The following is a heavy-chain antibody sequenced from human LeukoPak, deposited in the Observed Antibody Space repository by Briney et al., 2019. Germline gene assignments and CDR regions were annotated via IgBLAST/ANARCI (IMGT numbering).Heavy chain of an antibody. D-gene: IGHD3-10*01. CDR1: GYTFTGYY. CDR3: ARGGYYDSGSYIFDY. V-gene: IGHV1-2*02. Sequence: GASVTDSFKASGYTFTGYYMHWVRQAPGQGLEWMGWIKPNNGGTNYAQKFQGRVTMTRDTSISTAYMELSRLTSDDTAVYYCARGGYYDSGSYIFDYWGQGTLVTVSS. J-gene: IGHJ4*02. CDR2: IKPNNGGT.